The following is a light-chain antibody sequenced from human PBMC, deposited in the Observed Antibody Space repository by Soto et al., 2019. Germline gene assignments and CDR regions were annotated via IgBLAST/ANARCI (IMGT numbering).Light chain of an antibody. J-gene: IGLJ1*01. CDR3: SSYTSSSTPYV. Sequence: QSALTQPASVSGSPGQSITISCTGTSSDVGGYNYVSWYQQHPGKAPKLMIYAVSNRPSGVSNRFSGSKSGNTASLTISGLQAEYEDDYYCSSYTSSSTPYVFGTGTKVTVL. CDR2: AVS. V-gene: IGLV2-14*01. CDR1: SSDVGGYNY.